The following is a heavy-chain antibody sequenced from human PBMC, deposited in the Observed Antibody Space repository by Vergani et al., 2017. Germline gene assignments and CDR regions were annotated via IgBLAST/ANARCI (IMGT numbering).Heavy chain of an antibody. CDR3: ATGRADDPTDAGFDY. Sequence: QVQLVESGAEVKKTGSSVKVSCKASGYTFTYRNLHWVRQAPGQALEWMGWITPFNGNTNYAQKFQDRVTITRDRSMSTAYMELSSLRSEDTAMYYCATGRADDPTDAGFDYWGQGTLVTVSS. D-gene: IGHD3-10*01. J-gene: IGHJ4*02. CDR1: GYTFTYRN. CDR2: ITPFNGNT. V-gene: IGHV1-45*02.